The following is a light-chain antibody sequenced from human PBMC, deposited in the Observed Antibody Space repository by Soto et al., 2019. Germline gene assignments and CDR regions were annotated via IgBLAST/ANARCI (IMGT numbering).Light chain of an antibody. J-gene: IGKJ2*01. V-gene: IGKV1-39*01. CDR2: AAS. CDR1: QSISSY. Sequence: DIQMTQSPSSLSAPVGDRVTITCRASQSISSYLNWYQQKQGKAPKLLIYAASSLQSGVPSRFSGSGSGTDFTLTISSLQPEDFATYYCQQSYSTPQYTFGQGTKLEIK. CDR3: QQSYSTPQYT.